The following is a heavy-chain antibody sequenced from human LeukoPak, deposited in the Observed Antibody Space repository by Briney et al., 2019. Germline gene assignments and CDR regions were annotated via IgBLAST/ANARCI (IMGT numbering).Heavy chain of an antibody. D-gene: IGHD2-21*02. CDR1: GFTFSSYG. V-gene: IGHV3-48*01. J-gene: IGHJ4*02. CDR2: ISSTTSTI. Sequence: PGGSLRLSCAASGFTFSSYGMNWVRQAPGKGLEWISYISSTTSTIYYADSVKGRFTISRDNAKNSLYLQMNSLRAEDTAVYYCARASGDPNWGQGTLVTVSS. CDR3: ARASGDPN.